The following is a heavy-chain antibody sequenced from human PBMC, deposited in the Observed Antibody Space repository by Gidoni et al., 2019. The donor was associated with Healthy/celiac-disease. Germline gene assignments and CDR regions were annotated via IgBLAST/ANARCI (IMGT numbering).Heavy chain of an antibody. CDR2: IYHSGST. V-gene: IGHV4-4*02. Sequence: QAQLPESGPGLVKPSGNLSLTCAVSGGSISSSNWWSWVRQPPGKGLEWIGEIYHSGSTNYNPSLKSRVTISVDKSKNQFSLKLSSVTAADTAVYYCARLSYSSSWYDAFDIWGQGTMVTVSS. CDR1: GGSISSSNW. J-gene: IGHJ3*02. D-gene: IGHD6-13*01. CDR3: ARLSYSSSWYDAFDI.